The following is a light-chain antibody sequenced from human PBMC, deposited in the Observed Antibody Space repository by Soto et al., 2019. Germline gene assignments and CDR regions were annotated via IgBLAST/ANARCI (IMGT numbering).Light chain of an antibody. V-gene: IGLV4-60*02. J-gene: IGLJ3*02. CDR3: ETWDSNTHTV. CDR1: SGHSSYI. CDR2: LEGSGSY. Sequence: QAVVTQSSSASASLGSSVKLTCTLSSGHSSYIIAWHQQQPGKAPRYLMKLEGSGSYNKGSGVPDRFSGSSSGADHYLTISNLQFEDEADYYCETWDSNTHTVFGGGTKVTVL.